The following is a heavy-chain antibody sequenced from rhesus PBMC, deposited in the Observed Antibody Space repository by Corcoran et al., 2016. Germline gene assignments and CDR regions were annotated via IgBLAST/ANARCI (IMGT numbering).Heavy chain of an antibody. CDR3: AREYWITGTTAYGLDS. Sequence: QLQLQESGPGLVKPSETLSLTCAVSGGSISSNYWSWIRQPPGKGLEWIGRISGSGGSTDYHPSLKMRVTISTDPSKDPFSLKLSSVTAADTAVYYCAREYWITGTTAYGLDSWGQGVVVTVSS. D-gene: IGHD1-26*01. J-gene: IGHJ6*01. CDR2: ISGSGGST. V-gene: IGHV4-173*01. CDR1: GGSISSNY.